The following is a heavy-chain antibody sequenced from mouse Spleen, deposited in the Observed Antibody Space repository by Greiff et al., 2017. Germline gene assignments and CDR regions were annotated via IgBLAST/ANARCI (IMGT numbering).Heavy chain of an antibody. CDR1: GYSFTGYF. V-gene: IGHV1-20*01. J-gene: IGHJ2*01. CDR3: ARSDYFDY. Sequence: VQLQQSGPELVKPGDSVKISCKASGYSFTGYFMSWVMQSHGKSLEWIGRINPYNGDTFYNQKFKGKATLTVDKSSSTAHMELRSLTSEDSAVYYCARSDYFDYWGQGTTLTVSS. CDR2: INPYNGDT.